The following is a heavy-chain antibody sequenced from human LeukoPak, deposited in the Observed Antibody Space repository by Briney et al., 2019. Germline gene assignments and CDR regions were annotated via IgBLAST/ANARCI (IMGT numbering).Heavy chain of an antibody. D-gene: IGHD3-9*01. J-gene: IGHJ4*02. CDR3: ASWILTGYYRAFDY. V-gene: IGHV4-39*07. CDR1: GGTISSTSYH. CDR2: IYYSGNT. Sequence: SETLSLTCSVSGGTISSTSYHWGWIRQPPGKGLEWIGSIYYSGNTYYNPSLKSRVTISVDTSKNQFSLKLSSVTAADTAVYYCASWILTGYYRAFDYWGQGTLVTVSS.